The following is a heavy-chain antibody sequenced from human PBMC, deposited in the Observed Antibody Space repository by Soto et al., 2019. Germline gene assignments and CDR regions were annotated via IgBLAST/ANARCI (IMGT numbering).Heavy chain of an antibody. D-gene: IGHD3-10*01. CDR1: GFTFSSYA. CDR3: ARGWELLQNYFYGMDV. Sequence: GGSLRLSCAASGFTFSSYAMSWVRQAPGKGLEWVSAISGSGGSTYYADSVKGRFTISRDNSKNTLYLQMNSLRAEDTAVYYCARGWELLQNYFYGMDVWGQGTTVTVSS. J-gene: IGHJ6*02. V-gene: IGHV3-23*01. CDR2: ISGSGGST.